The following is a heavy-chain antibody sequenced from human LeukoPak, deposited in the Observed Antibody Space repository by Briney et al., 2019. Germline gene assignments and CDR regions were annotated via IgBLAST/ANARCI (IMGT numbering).Heavy chain of an antibody. CDR1: GYTFTGYY. Sequence: ASVKVSCKTSGYTFTGYYMHWVRQAPGQGLEYMGWINPNSGGTNSAQKFQGRVTMTRDTSISTAYMELSRLKSDDTAVYYCAKGVEYCSSTSCFFIDYWGQGTLVTVSS. CDR2: INPNSGGT. J-gene: IGHJ4*02. CDR3: AKGVEYCSSTSCFFIDY. V-gene: IGHV1-2*02. D-gene: IGHD2-2*01.